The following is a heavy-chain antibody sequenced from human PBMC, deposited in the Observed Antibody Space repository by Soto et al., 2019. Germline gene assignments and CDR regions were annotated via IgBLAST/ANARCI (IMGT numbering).Heavy chain of an antibody. CDR3: ARDSLPGYYDSSGYSDY. D-gene: IGHD3-22*01. CDR2: ISSSSSYT. CDR1: GFTFSDYY. Sequence: QVQLVESGGGLVKPGGSLRLSCAASGFTFSDYYMSWIRQAPGKGLEWVSYISSSSSYTNYADSVKGRFIISRDNAKNSLYLQMNSLRAEDTAVYYCARDSLPGYYDSSGYSDYWGQGTLVTVSS. V-gene: IGHV3-11*05. J-gene: IGHJ4*02.